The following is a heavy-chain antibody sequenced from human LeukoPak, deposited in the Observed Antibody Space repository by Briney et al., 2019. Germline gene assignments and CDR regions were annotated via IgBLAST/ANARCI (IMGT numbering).Heavy chain of an antibody. J-gene: IGHJ4*02. CDR1: GFTFRSYA. Sequence: GGSLRLSCAASGFTFRSYAMNWVRQAPGKGLEWVSVISLNDGSTYYADSVRGRFTISRDNSKNTLFLQMNGLRAEDTAIYYCAKAMTSSTYYFDSWGQGTLVTVSS. D-gene: IGHD3-9*01. CDR2: ISLNDGST. CDR3: AKAMTSSTYYFDS. V-gene: IGHV3-23*01.